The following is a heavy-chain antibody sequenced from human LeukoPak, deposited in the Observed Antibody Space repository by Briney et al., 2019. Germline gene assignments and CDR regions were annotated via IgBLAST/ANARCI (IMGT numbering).Heavy chain of an antibody. CDR2: ISSSSSTI. Sequence: GGSLRLSCAASGFTFSSYSMNWVRQAPGKGLEWVSYISSSSSTIYYADSVKGRFTISRDNAKNSLYLQMNSLRAEDTAVYYCARDVGGNEQWLVQQYAFDIWGQGTMVTVSS. D-gene: IGHD6-19*01. CDR3: ARDVGGNEQWLVQQYAFDI. J-gene: IGHJ3*02. V-gene: IGHV3-48*04. CDR1: GFTFSSYS.